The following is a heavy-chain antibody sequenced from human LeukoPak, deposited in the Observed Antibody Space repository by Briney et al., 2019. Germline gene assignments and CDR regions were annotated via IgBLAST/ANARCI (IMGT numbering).Heavy chain of an antibody. CDR3: ARSMATIPHFDY. D-gene: IGHD5-24*01. CDR1: GGTFSSYA. V-gene: IGHV1-69*01. CDR2: IIPIFGTA. J-gene: IGHJ4*02. Sequence: GASVKVSCKASGGTFSSYAISWVRQAPGQGLEWMGGIIPIFGTANYAQKFQGRVTITADESTGTAYVELSSLRSEDTAVYYCARSMATIPHFDYWGQGTLVTVSS.